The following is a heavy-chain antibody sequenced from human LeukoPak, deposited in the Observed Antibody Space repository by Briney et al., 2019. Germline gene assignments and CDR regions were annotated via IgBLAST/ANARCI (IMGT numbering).Heavy chain of an antibody. V-gene: IGHV4-59*08. Sequence: SVTLSLTCTVSGGSISNYYWSWIRQPPGKGLEWIGYIYYSGSTNYNPSLKSRVTISADTSKNQFSLKLSSVTAADTAVYYCARWYYDSSGTRWFDPWGQGTLVTVSS. CDR3: ARWYYDSSGTRWFDP. D-gene: IGHD3-22*01. J-gene: IGHJ5*02. CDR1: GGSISNYY. CDR2: IYYSGST.